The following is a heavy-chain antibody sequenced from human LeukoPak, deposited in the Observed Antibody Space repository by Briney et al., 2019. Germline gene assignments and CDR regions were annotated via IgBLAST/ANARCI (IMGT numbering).Heavy chain of an antibody. V-gene: IGHV4-34*01. CDR1: GGSFSGYY. Sequence: SETLSLTCAAYGGSFSGYYWSWIRQPPGKGLEWIGEIHHSGRANYNPSLKSRITISVDTSKNQLSLKLSSVTAADTAVYYCARGASTQGKGGRRFDYWGQGTLVTVSS. D-gene: IGHD1-26*01. CDR3: ARGASTQGKGGRRFDY. CDR2: IHHSGRA. J-gene: IGHJ4*02.